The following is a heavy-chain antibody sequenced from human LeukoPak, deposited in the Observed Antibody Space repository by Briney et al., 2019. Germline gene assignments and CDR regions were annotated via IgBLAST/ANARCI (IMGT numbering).Heavy chain of an antibody. CDR1: GFSVSTDH. J-gene: IGHJ4*02. V-gene: IGHV3-23*01. CDR3: AKDRAALPVTMYNFDF. D-gene: IGHD2-2*01. Sequence: GGSLRLSCAASGFSVSTDHMNWVRQAPGKGLEWVSVISGSGAGTYYADSVRGRFTISRDNSKNTLYLQMNNLRAEDTAVYYCAKDRAALPVTMYNFDFWGQGTLVTVSS. CDR2: ISGSGAGT.